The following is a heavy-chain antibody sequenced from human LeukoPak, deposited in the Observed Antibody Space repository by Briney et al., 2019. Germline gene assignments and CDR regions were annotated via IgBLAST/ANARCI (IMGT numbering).Heavy chain of an antibody. CDR2: ISWNSGSI. J-gene: IGHJ4*02. V-gene: IGHV3-9*03. Sequence: GGSLRLSCAASGFTFDDYAMHWVRPAPGKGLEWVSGISWNSGSIGYADSVKGRFTISRDNAKNSLYLQMNSLRAEDMALYYCAKDIQRGGYSGLGGFDYWGQGTLVTVSS. CDR1: GFTFDDYA. CDR3: AKDIQRGGYSGLGGFDY. D-gene: IGHD5-12*01.